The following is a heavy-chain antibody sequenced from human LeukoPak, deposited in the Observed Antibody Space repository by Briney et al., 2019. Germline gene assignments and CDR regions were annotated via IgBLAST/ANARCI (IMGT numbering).Heavy chain of an antibody. CDR3: ARARFDY. CDR1: GYSISSGNY. J-gene: IGHJ4*02. Sequence: PSETLSLTCAVSGYSISSGNYWGWIRQPPGKGLEWIGTISYSGTTYYNPSLKSRVTISLDASKNQFSLKLSSVTAADTAVYYCARARFDYWGQETLVTVSS. D-gene: IGHD6-6*01. CDR2: ISYSGTT. V-gene: IGHV4-38-2*01.